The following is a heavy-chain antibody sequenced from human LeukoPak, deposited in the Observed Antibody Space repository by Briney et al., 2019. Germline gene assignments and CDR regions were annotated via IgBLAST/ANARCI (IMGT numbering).Heavy chain of an antibody. D-gene: IGHD2-15*01. Sequence: PGGSLRLSCAASGFTFSSYEMNWVRQAPGKGLEWVSYISSSGSTIYYADSVKGRFTISRDNAKNSLYLQMDSLRAEDTAVYYCAPRLGAATRWGQGTLVTVSS. V-gene: IGHV3-48*03. J-gene: IGHJ4*02. CDR2: ISSSGSTI. CDR1: GFTFSSYE. CDR3: APRLGAATR.